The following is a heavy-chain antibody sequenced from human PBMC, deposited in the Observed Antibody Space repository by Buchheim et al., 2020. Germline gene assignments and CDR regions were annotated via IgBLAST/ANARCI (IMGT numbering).Heavy chain of an antibody. V-gene: IGHV3-30-3*01. CDR2: ISFDGSNK. CDR1: GFTFNTYA. J-gene: IGHJ6*02. CDR3: ARGPNYYNMDV. Sequence: QVQLVESGGGVVQPGRSLRLSCAASGFTFNTYAIHWVRQAPGKGLEWVALISFDGSNKYYADSVRGRFTISRDNSKNTLFLQINSLRVDDTAVYYCARGPNYYNMDVWGQGT.